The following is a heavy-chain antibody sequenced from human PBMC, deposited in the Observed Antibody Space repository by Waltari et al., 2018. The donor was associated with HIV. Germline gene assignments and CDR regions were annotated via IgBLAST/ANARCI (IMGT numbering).Heavy chain of an antibody. J-gene: IGHJ4*02. Sequence: QVQLQESGPGLVKPSGTLSLTCAVSGGSISSSNWWSWVRQPPGKGLEWLGEIYQSGSTKHNPAHKRRVTISVDKSKNQFSLKRSSVTAADTAVYYCARGGGGYCSGGSCYRPPYDYWGQGTLVTVSS. V-gene: IGHV4-4*02. CDR2: IYQSGST. CDR3: ARGGGGYCSGGSCYRPPYDY. D-gene: IGHD2-15*01. CDR1: GGSISSSNW.